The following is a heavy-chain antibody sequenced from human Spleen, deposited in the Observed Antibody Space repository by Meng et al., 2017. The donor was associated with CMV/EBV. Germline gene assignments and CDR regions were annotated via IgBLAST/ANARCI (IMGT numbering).Heavy chain of an antibody. J-gene: IGHJ4*02. Sequence: QGQLGQSGAEVKQPGAAVKVSCKASGYTFTGYYMHWVRQAPGQGLEWMGWINPNSGGTNYAQKFQGRVTMTRDTSISTAYMELSRLRSDDTAVYYCARGHYSSPPPDYWGQGTLVTVSS. CDR3: ARGHYSSPPPDY. CDR2: INPNSGGT. CDR1: GYTFTGYY. V-gene: IGHV1-2*02. D-gene: IGHD6-13*01.